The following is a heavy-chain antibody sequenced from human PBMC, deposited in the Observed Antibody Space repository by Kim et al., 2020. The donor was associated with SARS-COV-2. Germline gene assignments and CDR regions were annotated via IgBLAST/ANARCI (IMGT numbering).Heavy chain of an antibody. CDR2: ISSSSYI. D-gene: IGHD1-26*01. CDR1: GFTFSSYS. J-gene: IGHJ4*02. Sequence: GGSLRLSCAASGFTFSSYSMNWVRQAPGKGLEWVSSISSSSYIYYADSVKGRFTISRDNAKNSLYLQMNSLRAEDTAVYYCARDDSGSYGIFDYWGQGTLVTVSS. V-gene: IGHV3-21*01. CDR3: ARDDSGSYGIFDY.